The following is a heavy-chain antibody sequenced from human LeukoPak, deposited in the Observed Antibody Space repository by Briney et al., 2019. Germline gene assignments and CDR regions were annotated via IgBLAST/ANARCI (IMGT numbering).Heavy chain of an antibody. CDR1: GGTFSSYA. J-gene: IGHJ4*02. CDR2: INPSGGGT. V-gene: IGHV1-46*01. D-gene: IGHD5-18*01. Sequence: ASVKVSCKASGGTFSSYAISWVRQAPGQGLEWMGIINPSGGGTTYAQKFQGRVTMIRDTSTSTVYMELSSLSSEDTAVYYCAREIGPRQLHLWGSAFDYWGQGSVVTVSS. CDR3: AREIGPRQLHLWGSAFDY.